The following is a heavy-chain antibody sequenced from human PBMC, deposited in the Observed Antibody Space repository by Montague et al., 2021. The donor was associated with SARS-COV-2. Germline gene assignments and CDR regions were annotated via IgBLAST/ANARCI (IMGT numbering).Heavy chain of an antibody. V-gene: IGHV4-4*08. CDR1: GGSITSFY. CDR2: IFPCESA. J-gene: IGHJ6*02. D-gene: IGHD3-3*01. Sequence: SETLSLTCTVSGGSITSFYWSWVRQSPGEGMEWICDIFPCESANYNPALTSRGTISVDTSQNLISLQMRSVSVGDTAVDHCARERRTTLGFLEWGVPRDYHYFYAMDVWGQGTTVIVSS. CDR3: ARERRTTLGFLEWGVPRDYHYFYAMDV.